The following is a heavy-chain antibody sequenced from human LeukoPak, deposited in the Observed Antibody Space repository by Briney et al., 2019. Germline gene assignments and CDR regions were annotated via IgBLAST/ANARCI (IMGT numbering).Heavy chain of an antibody. CDR3: ASGSSGRYFLYFEY. CDR2: IKQDGAEK. Sequence: GGSLRLSCAPSGFTFSSYWMGWVRQAPGKGLEWVASIKQDGAEKHYVDSVKGRFTISRDNAENSLYLQMNSLRVEDTAVYYCASGSSGRYFLYFEYWGQGALLTVSS. J-gene: IGHJ4*02. CDR1: GFTFSSYW. V-gene: IGHV3-7*01. D-gene: IGHD6-19*01.